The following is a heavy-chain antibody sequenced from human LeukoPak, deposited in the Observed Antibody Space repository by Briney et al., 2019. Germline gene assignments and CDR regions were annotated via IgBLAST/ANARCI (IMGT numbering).Heavy chain of an antibody. J-gene: IGHJ4*02. Sequence: MTSETLSLTCTVSGGSISSYYWSWIRQPPGKGLEWIGYIYYSGSTNYNPSLKSRVTISVDTSKNQFSRKLTSVTAADTAVYYCARHAGGGFGTIDYWGQGTLVTVSS. D-gene: IGHD3-10*01. V-gene: IGHV4-59*08. CDR1: GGSISSYY. CDR2: IYYSGST. CDR3: ARHAGGGFGTIDY.